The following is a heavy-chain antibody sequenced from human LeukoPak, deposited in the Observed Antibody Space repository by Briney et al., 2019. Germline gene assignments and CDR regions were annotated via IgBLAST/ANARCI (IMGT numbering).Heavy chain of an antibody. J-gene: IGHJ2*01. V-gene: IGHV4-39*01. D-gene: IGHD6-13*01. CDR2: IYYSGST. Sequence: SETLSLTCTVSGGSISSSSYYWGWIRQPPGKGLEWIGSIYYSGSTYYNPSLKSRVTISVDTSKNQFSLKLSSVTAADTAVYYCARQEHGEAAAGSYWYFDLWGRGTLVTVSS. CDR1: GGSISSSSYY. CDR3: ARQEHGEAAAGSYWYFDL.